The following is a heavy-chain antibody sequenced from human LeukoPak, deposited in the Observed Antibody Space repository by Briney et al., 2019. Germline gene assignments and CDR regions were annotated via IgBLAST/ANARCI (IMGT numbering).Heavy chain of an antibody. D-gene: IGHD2-2*01. CDR1: GFTSSTYT. V-gene: IGHV3-21*01. J-gene: IGHJ4*02. CDR2: ISSSSSNI. Sequence: GGSLRLSCAASGFTSSTYTMNWVRQAPGPGLEWVSSISSSSSNIYYADSVKGRFTISRDNAMNSVYLQMNSLRVEDTAVYYCARGYQRPDYWGQGTLITVSS. CDR3: ARGYQRPDY.